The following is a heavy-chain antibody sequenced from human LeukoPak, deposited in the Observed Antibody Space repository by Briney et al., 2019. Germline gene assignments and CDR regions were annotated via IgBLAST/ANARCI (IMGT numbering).Heavy chain of an antibody. CDR3: ARFLYYYDSSGNYPYYFDY. J-gene: IGHJ4*02. V-gene: IGHV4-34*01. D-gene: IGHD3-22*01. CDR1: GGSFSGYY. Sequence: SETLSLTCAVYGGSFSGYYWSWIRQPPGKGLEWIGEINHSGSTNYNPSLKSRVTISVDTSKNQFSLKLSSVTAADTAVYYCARFLYYYDSSGNYPYYFDYWGQGTLVTVSS. CDR2: INHSGST.